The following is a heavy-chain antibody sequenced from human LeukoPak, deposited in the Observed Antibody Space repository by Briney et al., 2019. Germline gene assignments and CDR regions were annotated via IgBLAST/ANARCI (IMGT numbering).Heavy chain of an antibody. D-gene: IGHD3-22*01. J-gene: IGHJ4*02. Sequence: SETLSLTCTVSGGSISSYYWSWIRQPPGKGLEWIGYIYYSGSTNYNPSLKSRVTISVDTSKNQFSLKLSSVTAADTAVYYCVRGFYSSGYGIDYWGQGTLVTVSS. V-gene: IGHV4-59*01. CDR2: IYYSGST. CDR3: VRGFYSSGYGIDY. CDR1: GGSISSYY.